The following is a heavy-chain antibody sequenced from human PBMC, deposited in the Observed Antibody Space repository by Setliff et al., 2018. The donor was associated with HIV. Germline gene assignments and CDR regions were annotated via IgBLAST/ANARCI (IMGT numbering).Heavy chain of an antibody. Sequence: SETLSLTCTVSGGSVSSSDYYWGWIRQPPGKGLEWIGSIYYSGSTYFTPSLKSRVTLSVDTSRNHFSQKLSSVTAADTAVYYCARHGLAGATVDYWGQGTLVTVSS. CDR3: ARHGLAGATVDY. D-gene: IGHD1-26*01. J-gene: IGHJ4*02. CDR2: IYYSGST. CDR1: GGSVSSSDYY. V-gene: IGHV4-39*01.